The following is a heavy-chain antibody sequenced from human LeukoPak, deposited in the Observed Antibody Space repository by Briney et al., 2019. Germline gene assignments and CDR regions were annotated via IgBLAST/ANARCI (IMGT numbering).Heavy chain of an antibody. CDR3: ARVNYDSSGYYRD. D-gene: IGHD3-22*01. J-gene: IGHJ4*02. CDR1: GFTFSSYS. Sequence: PGRSLRLSCAASGFTFSSYSMNSVRQAPGKGLEWVSSISSSSSYIYYADSVDGRFTISRDNAKNSLYLQMHRVRAEDRAVYYCARVNYDSSGYYRDWGQGTLVNGSS. CDR2: ISSSSSYI. V-gene: IGHV3-21*01.